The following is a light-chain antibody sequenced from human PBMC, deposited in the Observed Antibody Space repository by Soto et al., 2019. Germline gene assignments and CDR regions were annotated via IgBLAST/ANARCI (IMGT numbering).Light chain of an antibody. Sequence: LTQPASVSGSPGQSITIPCTGSSSDIGDYDYVSWYQQHPGKAPKVLISEVSNRPSGVSNRFSGSKSGNTASLTISGLQAEDEADYYCNSYATGNTRVFGTGTKVTVL. CDR1: SSDIGDYDY. J-gene: IGLJ1*01. CDR3: NSYATGNTRV. CDR2: EVS. V-gene: IGLV2-14*01.